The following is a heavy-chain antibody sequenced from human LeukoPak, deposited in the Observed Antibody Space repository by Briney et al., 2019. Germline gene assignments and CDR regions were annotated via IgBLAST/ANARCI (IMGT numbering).Heavy chain of an antibody. Sequence: SETLSLTCAVYGGSFSGYYWSWIRQPPGKGLEWIGEINHSGSTNYNPSLKSRVTISVDTSKNQFSLKLSSVTAADTAVYYCGRGKSMTGGRGVGGQGPLVTVSS. CDR3: GRGKSMTGGRGV. CDR2: INHSGST. D-gene: IGHD6-6*01. J-gene: IGHJ4*02. CDR1: GGSFSGYY. V-gene: IGHV4-34*01.